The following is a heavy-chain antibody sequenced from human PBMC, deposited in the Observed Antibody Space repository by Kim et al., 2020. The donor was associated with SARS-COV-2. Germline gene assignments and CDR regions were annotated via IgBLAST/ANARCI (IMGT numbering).Heavy chain of an antibody. Sequence: GGSLRLSCAASGFTFDDYAMHWVRQAPGKGLEWVSGISWNSGSIGYADSVKGRFTISRDNAKNSLYLQMNSLRAEDTALYYCAKDIAGGCSRTSCYGGLDYWGQGTLVTVSS. CDR3: AKDIAGGCSRTSCYGGLDY. CDR2: ISWNSGSI. CDR1: GFTFDDYA. J-gene: IGHJ4*02. V-gene: IGHV3-9*01. D-gene: IGHD2-2*01.